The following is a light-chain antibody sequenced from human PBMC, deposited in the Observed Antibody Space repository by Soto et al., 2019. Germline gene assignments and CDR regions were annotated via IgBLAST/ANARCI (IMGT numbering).Light chain of an antibody. CDR1: SSDVGSYNL. CDR3: CSYACSRHYV. J-gene: IGLJ1*01. CDR2: EGT. V-gene: IGLV2-23*01. Sequence: QSALTQPASVSGSPGQSITISCTGTSSDVGSYNLVSWYQQHPGKAPKFMIYEGTKRPSGVSNRFSGSKSGNTASLTISGLQAEDEADYYCCSYACSRHYVFGTGTKVTVL.